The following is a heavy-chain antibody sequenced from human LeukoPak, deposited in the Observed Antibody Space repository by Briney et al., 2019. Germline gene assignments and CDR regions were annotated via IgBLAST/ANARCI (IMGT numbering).Heavy chain of an antibody. CDR2: IYYSGST. D-gene: IGHD6-19*01. CDR1: GGSISSGGYY. V-gene: IGHV4-61*08. CDR3: ARNGYSSGWYPPNFDY. Sequence: PSETLSLTCTVSGGSISSGGYYWSWIRQHPGKGLEWIGYIYYSGSTNYNPSLKSRVTISVDTSKNQFSLKLSSVTAADTAVYYCARNGYSSGWYPPNFDYWGQGTLVTVSS. J-gene: IGHJ4*02.